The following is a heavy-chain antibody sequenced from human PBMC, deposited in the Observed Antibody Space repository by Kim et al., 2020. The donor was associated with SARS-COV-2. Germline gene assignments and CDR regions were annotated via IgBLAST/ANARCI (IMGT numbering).Heavy chain of an antibody. Sequence: SETLSLTCTVSGGSISSSSYYWGWIRQPPGKGLEWIGSIYYSGSTYYNPSLKSRVTISVDTSKNQFSLKLSSVTAADTAVYYCARTAAAGTGRFDFDYWGQGTLVTVSS. V-gene: IGHV4-39*01. CDR1: GGSISSSSYY. D-gene: IGHD6-13*01. CDR2: IYYSGST. CDR3: ARTAAAGTGRFDFDY. J-gene: IGHJ4*02.